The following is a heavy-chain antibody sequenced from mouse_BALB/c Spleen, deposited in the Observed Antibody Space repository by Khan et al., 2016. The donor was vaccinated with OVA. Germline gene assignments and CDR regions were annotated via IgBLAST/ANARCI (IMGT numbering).Heavy chain of an antibody. CDR1: GYTFSSYW. J-gene: IGHJ2*01. CDR2: ILPGSGST. V-gene: IGHV1-9*01. CDR3: ARTTYYFDY. Sequence: QVQLKESGAEVMKPGAPVKISCKATGYTFSSYWIEWVKQRPGHGLEWIGEILPGSGSTNYNEKFKGKATFTADTSSNTAYMQLSSLTSEDSAVYYCARTTYYFDYWGQGTTLTVSS.